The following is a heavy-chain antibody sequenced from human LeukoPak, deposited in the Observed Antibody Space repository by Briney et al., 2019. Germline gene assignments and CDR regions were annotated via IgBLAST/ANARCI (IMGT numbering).Heavy chain of an antibody. V-gene: IGHV3-23*01. CDR1: GFTFSSYA. J-gene: IGHJ4*02. CDR3: AKAEAGNFDY. D-gene: IGHD6-19*01. Sequence: GGSLRLSCAASGFTFSSYAMSWVRQTPGKGLEWVSAISGSGGNTYYADSVKGRFTISRDNSKNTLYLQMNSLRAEDTAVYYCAKAEAGNFDYWGQGTLVTVSS. CDR2: ISGSGGNT.